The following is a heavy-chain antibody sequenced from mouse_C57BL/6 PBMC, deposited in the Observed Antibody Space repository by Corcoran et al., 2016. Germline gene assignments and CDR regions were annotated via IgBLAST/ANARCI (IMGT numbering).Heavy chain of an antibody. J-gene: IGHJ1*03. CDR1: GYTFTDYN. Sequence: EVQLQQSGPELVKPGASVKIPCKASGYTFTDYNMDWVKQSHGKSLEWIGDINPNNGGTIYNQKFKGKATLTVDKSSSTAYMELRSPTSEDTAVYYCARATTVVDWYFDVWGTGTTVTVSS. V-gene: IGHV1-18*01. D-gene: IGHD1-1*01. CDR2: INPNNGGT. CDR3: ARATTVVDWYFDV.